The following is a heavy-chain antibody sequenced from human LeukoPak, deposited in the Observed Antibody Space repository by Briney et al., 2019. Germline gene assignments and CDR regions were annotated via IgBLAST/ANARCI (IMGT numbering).Heavy chain of an antibody. J-gene: IGHJ4*02. CDR2: IYYSGST. V-gene: IGHV4-59*01. D-gene: IGHD6-13*01. CDR3: ARQGQQLAYDY. Sequence: SETLSLTCTVSGGSISSYYWSWIRQPPGKGLEWIGYIYYSGSTNYNPSLKSRVTISVDTSKNQFSLKLSSVTAADTAVYYCARQGQQLAYDYWGQGTLVIVSS. CDR1: GGSISSYY.